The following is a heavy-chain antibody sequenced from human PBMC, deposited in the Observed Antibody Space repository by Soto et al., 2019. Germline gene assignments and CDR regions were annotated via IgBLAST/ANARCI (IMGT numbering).Heavy chain of an antibody. D-gene: IGHD3-10*02. V-gene: IGHV3-23*01. CDR3: AKEGTTMLTYYYYGMDV. Sequence: GGSLRLSCAASGFTFSSYAMSWVRQAPGKGLEWVSAISGSGGSTYYADSVKGRFTISRDNSKNTLYLQMNSLRAEDTAVYYCAKEGTTMLTYYYYGMDVWGQGTTVTVSS. J-gene: IGHJ6*02. CDR2: ISGSGGST. CDR1: GFTFSSYA.